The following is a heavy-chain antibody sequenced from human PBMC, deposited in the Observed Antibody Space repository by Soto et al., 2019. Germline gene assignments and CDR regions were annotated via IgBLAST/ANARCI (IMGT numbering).Heavy chain of an antibody. CDR3: AKADDYIWGSDPRELDY. V-gene: IGHV3-23*01. J-gene: IGHJ4*02. CDR2: ISRTGGAA. CDR1: GFTFSNFA. Sequence: EVQLLESGGGLVQPGGSLRLSCAASGFTFSNFAMFWVRQAPGKGLEWVSSISRTGGAAHYADSVNGRFTISRDNSKNTLFLQMDSLRAEDTAVYYCAKADDYIWGSDPRELDYWGQGTLVTVSS. D-gene: IGHD3-16*02.